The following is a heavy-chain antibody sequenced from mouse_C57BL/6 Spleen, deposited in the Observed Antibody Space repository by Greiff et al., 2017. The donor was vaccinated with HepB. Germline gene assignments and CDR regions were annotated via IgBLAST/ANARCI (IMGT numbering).Heavy chain of an antibody. CDR2: IYPGDGDT. J-gene: IGHJ2*01. V-gene: IGHV1-82*01. CDR3: ARSFYDYEDY. Sequence: VQVVESGPELVKPGASVKISCKASGYAFSSSWMNWVKQRPGKGLEWIGRIYPGDGDTNYNGKFKGKATLTADKSSSTAYMQLSSLTSEDSAVYFCARSFYDYEDYWGQGTTLTVSS. D-gene: IGHD2-4*01. CDR1: GYAFSSSW.